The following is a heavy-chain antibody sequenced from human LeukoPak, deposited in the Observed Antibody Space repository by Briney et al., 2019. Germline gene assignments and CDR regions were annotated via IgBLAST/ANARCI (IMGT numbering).Heavy chain of an antibody. J-gene: IGHJ4*02. CDR2: ISSSGSTI. CDR1: GFTFSSYW. V-gene: IGHV3-48*04. CDR3: ARDRKGAVTGTFDY. Sequence: PGGSLRLSCAASGFTFSSYWMSWVRQAPGKGLEWVSYISSSGSTIHYADSVKGRFTISRDSAKNSLYLQMNSLRAEDTAVYYCARDRKGAVTGTFDYWGQGTLVTVAS. D-gene: IGHD4-17*01.